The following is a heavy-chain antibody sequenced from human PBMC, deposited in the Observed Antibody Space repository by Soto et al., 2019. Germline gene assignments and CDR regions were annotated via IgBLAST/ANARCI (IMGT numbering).Heavy chain of an antibody. V-gene: IGHV3-23*01. CDR2: ISGSGGST. J-gene: IGHJ4*02. CDR1: GFTFSSYA. Sequence: PGGSLRLSCAASGFTFSSYAMSWVRQAPGKGLEWVSAISGSGGSTYYADSVKGRFTISRDNSKNTLYLQMNSLRAEDTAVYYCAKEPSRYCSGGSCYVDYWGQGTLVTVSS. CDR3: AKEPSRYCSGGSCYVDY. D-gene: IGHD2-15*01.